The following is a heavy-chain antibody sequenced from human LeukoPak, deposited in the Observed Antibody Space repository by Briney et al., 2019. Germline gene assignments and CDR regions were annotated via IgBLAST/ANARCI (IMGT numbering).Heavy chain of an antibody. D-gene: IGHD1-14*01. CDR1: GFDFSSYA. Sequence: GGSLRLSCAASGFDFSSYAVSWVRQAPGKGLEWVSAITGSGGSTYHADSVKGRFTASRDNPRNTLYLQMNSLRAEDTAVYYCGKDEQGFGMQTSHWGQGTLVTVSS. V-gene: IGHV3-23*01. CDR3: GKDEQGFGMQTSH. J-gene: IGHJ4*02. CDR2: ITGSGGST.